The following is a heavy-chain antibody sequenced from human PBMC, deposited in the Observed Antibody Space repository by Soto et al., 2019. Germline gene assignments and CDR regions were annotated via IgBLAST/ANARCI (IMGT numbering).Heavy chain of an antibody. CDR1: GFTFRNYW. CDR2: IGQDGSQR. Sequence: AGGSLRLSCPASGFTFRNYWMSWVRQAPGKGLEWVANIGQDGSQRNYVDSVKGRFTISRDNAENSLYLQMNSLRAEDTAIYYCASARHIGPWGQGTLVTVSS. V-gene: IGHV3-7*01. J-gene: IGHJ5*02. CDR3: ASARHIGP. D-gene: IGHD2-21*01.